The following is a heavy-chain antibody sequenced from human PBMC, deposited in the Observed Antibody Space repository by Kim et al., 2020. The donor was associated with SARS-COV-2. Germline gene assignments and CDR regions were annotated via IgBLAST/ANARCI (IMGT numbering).Heavy chain of an antibody. J-gene: IGHJ4*02. CDR2: ISASGDET. Sequence: GGSLRLSCAASGFTFSYHAMSWVRQAPGKGLQWVYSISASGDETYDPDSVRGRFTISRDNSKNTLYLQMNSLRPDDTAIYYCTKRGPNWCPFDYWGQGILVSVSS. CDR1: GFTFSYHA. CDR3: TKRGPNWCPFDY. D-gene: IGHD7-27*01. V-gene: IGHV3-23*01.